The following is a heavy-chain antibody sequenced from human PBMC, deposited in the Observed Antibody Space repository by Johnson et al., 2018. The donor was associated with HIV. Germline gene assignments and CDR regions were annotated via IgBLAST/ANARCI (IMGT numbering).Heavy chain of an antibody. CDR2: ISWNSGSI. CDR3: ARDAHRTDDAFDI. D-gene: IGHD1-14*01. CDR1: GLAFSTYW. Sequence: VQLVESGGGLVQPGGSLRLSCAASGLAFSTYWMHWVRQAPGKGLEWVSGISWNSGSIGYADSVKGRFTISRDNAKNSLYLQMNSLRAEDTAVYYCARDAHRTDDAFDIWGQGTMVTVSS. V-gene: IGHV3-74*01. J-gene: IGHJ3*02.